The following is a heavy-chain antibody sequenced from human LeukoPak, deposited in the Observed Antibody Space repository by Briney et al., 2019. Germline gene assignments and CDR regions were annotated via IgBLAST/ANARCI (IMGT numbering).Heavy chain of an antibody. Sequence: SETLSLTCAVYGGSFSGYYWSWIRQPPGKGLEWIGEINRSGSTNYNPSLKSRVTISVDTSKNQFSLKLSSVTAADTAVYYCARGERGGYCSSTSCRWFDPWGQGTLVTVSS. D-gene: IGHD2-2*01. V-gene: IGHV4-34*01. CDR2: INRSGST. CDR3: ARGERGGYCSSTSCRWFDP. J-gene: IGHJ5*02. CDR1: GGSFSGYY.